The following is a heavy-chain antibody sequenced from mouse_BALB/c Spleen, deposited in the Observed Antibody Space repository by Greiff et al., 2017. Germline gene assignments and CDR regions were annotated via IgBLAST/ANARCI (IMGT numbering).Heavy chain of an antibody. CDR1: GYSITSDYA. CDR2: ISYSGST. D-gene: IGHD2-14*01. J-gene: IGHJ4*01. V-gene: IGHV3-2*02. Sequence: VQLKESGPGLVKPSQSLSLTCTVTGYSITSDYAWNWIRQFPGNKLEWMGYISYSGSTSYNPSLKSRISITRDTSKNQFFLQLNSVTTEDTATYYCARSDYRYPMDYWGQGTSVTVSS. CDR3: ARSDYRYPMDY.